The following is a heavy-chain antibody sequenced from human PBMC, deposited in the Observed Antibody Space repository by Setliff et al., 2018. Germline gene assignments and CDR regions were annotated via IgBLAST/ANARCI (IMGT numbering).Heavy chain of an antibody. J-gene: IGHJ4*02. CDR1: GGSLSDSIRYYAVF. Sequence: SETLSLTCTVSGGSLSDSIRYYAVFWGWIRQSPGRELEWIGSAYYTGDTYYNPSLKSRVTISFNTSKNQISLNLSSVTPADTAVYYCARGSEFYYGSGTIDSWGPGTLVTVSS. V-gene: IGHV4-39*07. D-gene: IGHD3-10*01. CDR3: ARGSEFYYGSGTIDS. CDR2: AYYTGDT.